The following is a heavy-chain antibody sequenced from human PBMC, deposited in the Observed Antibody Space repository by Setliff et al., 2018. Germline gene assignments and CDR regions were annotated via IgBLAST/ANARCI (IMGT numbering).Heavy chain of an antibody. D-gene: IGHD3-10*01. CDR2: ITNSGGTI. CDR1: GFTFSDYY. J-gene: IGHJ4*02. V-gene: IGHV3-11*04. Sequence: GGSLRLSCAASGFTFSDYYMSWIRQAPGKGLEWVSYITNSGGTIYYADSVKGRFTISRDNAKNSLSLQMNNLRTEDTAVYYCASYYYGSGSSYIPPHFDYWGLGTLVTVSS. CDR3: ASYYYGSGSSYIPPHFDY.